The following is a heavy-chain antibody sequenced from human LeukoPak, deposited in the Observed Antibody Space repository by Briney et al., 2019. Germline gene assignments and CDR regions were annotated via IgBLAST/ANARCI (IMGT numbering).Heavy chain of an antibody. V-gene: IGHV3-23*01. J-gene: IGHJ5*02. CDR2: INGRGDNT. Sequence: GGSLRLSCAASGFTFSSYAMNWVRQAPGRGLEWVSAINGRGDNTYYADSVKGRFTISRDNSKSTLFLQMNSLRAEDTAIYYCAKDRVSPGFNLFDPWGQGTLVTVSS. CDR3: AKDRVSPGFNLFDP. CDR1: GFTFSSYA. D-gene: IGHD2/OR15-2a*01.